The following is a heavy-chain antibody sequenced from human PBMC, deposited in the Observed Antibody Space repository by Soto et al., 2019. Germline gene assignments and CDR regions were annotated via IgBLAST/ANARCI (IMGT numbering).Heavy chain of an antibody. V-gene: IGHV3-33*01. D-gene: IGHD2-15*01. J-gene: IGHJ4*02. CDR1: GFTFSNHG. Sequence: QVQSVELGGGVVQPGTSLRLSCAVSGFTFSNHGMHWVRQAPGKGLEWVAFISYDGRNKDYADSLKGRFTISRDNFKDTLFLQMNTLRGDDTAVYYCARDRGWSRSHYFDSWGQGTLVTVSS. CDR3: ARDRGWSRSHYFDS. CDR2: ISYDGRNK.